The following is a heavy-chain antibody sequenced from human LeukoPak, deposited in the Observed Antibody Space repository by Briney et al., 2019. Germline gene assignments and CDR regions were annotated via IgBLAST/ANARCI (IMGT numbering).Heavy chain of an antibody. CDR3: ARDLGYYDFWSGYYRIGWFDP. CDR1: GFTVSSNY. V-gene: IGHV3-53*01. J-gene: IGHJ5*02. CDR2: IYSGGST. Sequence: GGSLRLSCAASGFTVSSNYMSWVRQAPGKGLEWVSVIYSGGSTYYADSVKGRSTISRDNSKNTLYLQMNSLRAEDTAVYYCARDLGYYDFWSGYYRIGWFDPWGQGTLVTVSS. D-gene: IGHD3-3*01.